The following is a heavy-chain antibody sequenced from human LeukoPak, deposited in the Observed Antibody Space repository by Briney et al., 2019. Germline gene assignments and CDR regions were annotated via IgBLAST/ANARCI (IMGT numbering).Heavy chain of an antibody. CDR1: GYSFTTYW. CDR2: IYPGDSDT. J-gene: IGHJ3*02. Sequence: HGESLKISCKGSGYSFTTYWIGWVRQMPGKGLEWMGIIYPGDSDTRYSPSFQGQVTISADKSISTAYLQWSSLKASDTAIYYCARSNCSGGSCQHAFDIWGQGTMVTVSS. CDR3: ARSNCSGGSCQHAFDI. D-gene: IGHD2-15*01. V-gene: IGHV5-51*01.